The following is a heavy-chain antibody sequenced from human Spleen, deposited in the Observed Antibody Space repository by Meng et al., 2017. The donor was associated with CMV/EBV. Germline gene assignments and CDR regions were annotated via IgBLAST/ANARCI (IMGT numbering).Heavy chain of an antibody. V-gene: IGHV3-21*01. J-gene: IGHJ6*02. CDR2: ISSSSSYM. CDR3: ARDRLQWELGRYGMDV. D-gene: IGHD1-26*01. Sequence: GESLKISCAASGFTFSSYSMNWVRRAPGKGLEWVSSISSSSSYMYYADSVKGRFTISRDNAKNSLYLQMNSLRAEDTAVYYCARDRLQWELGRYGMDVWGHGTTVTVSS. CDR1: GFTFSSYS.